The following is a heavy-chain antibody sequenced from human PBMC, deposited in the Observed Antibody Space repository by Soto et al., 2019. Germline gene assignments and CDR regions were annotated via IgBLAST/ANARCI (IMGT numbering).Heavy chain of an antibody. CDR2: MHYSGST. J-gene: IGHJ6*03. V-gene: IGHV4-59*01. D-gene: IGHD6-6*01. CDR3: ARAAYSITSGIYYDYMDV. Sequence: QVQLQESGPGLVMPSETLALTCSVSGGSISSYYWSWMRQTPGTGLEWIGYMHYSGSTNYNPSLRSRVTMSVDTSKNQFSLKLRSVTAADTAVYYCARAAYSITSGIYYDYMDVWGQGTTVTVSS. CDR1: GGSISSYY.